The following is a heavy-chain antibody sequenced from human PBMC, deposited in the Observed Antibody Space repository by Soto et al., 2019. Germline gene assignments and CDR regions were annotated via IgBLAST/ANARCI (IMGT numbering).Heavy chain of an antibody. CDR1: GYTFTSYC. J-gene: IGHJ6*02. V-gene: IGHV1-18*01. D-gene: IGHD2-15*01. CDR2: ISAYNGNT. Sequence: GASVKVACKASGYTFTSYCISWVRQAPGQGLEWMGWISAYNGNTNYAQKLQGRVTMTTDTSTSTAYMELRSLRSDDTAVYYCAGRYCSGGSGYDGWNYYYYGMDVWGQGTTVTVSS. CDR3: AGRYCSGGSGYDGWNYYYYGMDV.